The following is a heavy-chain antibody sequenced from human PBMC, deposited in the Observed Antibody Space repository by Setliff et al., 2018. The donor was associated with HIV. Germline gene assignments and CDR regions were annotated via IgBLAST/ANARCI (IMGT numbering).Heavy chain of an antibody. CDR3: ARYRPRSYDDILTGFGRFDY. J-gene: IGHJ4*02. Sequence: ASVKVSCKASGYTFKSYGITRVRQAPGQGLEWMGWISAYHHKTNYAQKLQSRVTMTTDTSTSTAYMELRSLSSDDTAVYYCARYRPRSYDDILTGFGRFDYWGQGSVVTVSS. CDR2: ISAYHHKT. D-gene: IGHD3-9*01. CDR1: GYTFKSYG. V-gene: IGHV1-18*01.